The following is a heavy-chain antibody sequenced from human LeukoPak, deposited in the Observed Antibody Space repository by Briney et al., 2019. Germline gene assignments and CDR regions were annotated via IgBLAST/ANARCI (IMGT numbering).Heavy chain of an antibody. CDR3: ARLISRMKTIFGVVRPEDALDI. J-gene: IGHJ3*02. CDR1: GDSISSSNYY. D-gene: IGHD3-3*01. Sequence: SETLSLTCTVSGDSISSSNYYWGWIRQPPGKGLEWVGNIYYSERTYYNPSLKSRVTISVDTSKNQFSLKLSPVTAADTAVYYCARLISRMKTIFGVVRPEDALDIWGQGTMVTVSS. V-gene: IGHV4-39*01. CDR2: IYYSERT.